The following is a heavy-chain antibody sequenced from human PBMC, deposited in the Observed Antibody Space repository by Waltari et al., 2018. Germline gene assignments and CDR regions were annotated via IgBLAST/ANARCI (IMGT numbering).Heavy chain of an antibody. CDR2: IYYSGEP. D-gene: IGHD6-13*01. V-gene: IGHV4-39*07. Sequence: QLQLQESGPGLVKPSETLSLTCTVSGGSISSSSYYWGWIRQPPGKGLEWIGSIYYSGEPYYNPALKGRVTISGGTAKDQFSLELGSVAAAGTAVYYCAVPSSSWYWGVGGYFDYWGQGTLVTVSS. CDR3: AVPSSSWYWGVGGYFDY. CDR1: GGSISSSSYY. J-gene: IGHJ4*02.